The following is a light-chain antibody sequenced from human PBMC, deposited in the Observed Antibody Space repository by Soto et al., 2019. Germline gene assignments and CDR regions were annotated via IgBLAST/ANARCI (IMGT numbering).Light chain of an antibody. J-gene: IGKJ1*01. CDR1: QSLSGT. Sequence: EIVLTQSPATLSLSPGERATLSCRASQSLSGTLAWFQQKPGQPPRLLIYGASNRATGIPARFTASGSGTDFTLNISSLEPEDFAVYYCQQRTLWSRTFGQGTKVEIK. V-gene: IGKV3-11*01. CDR2: GAS. CDR3: QQRTLWSRT.